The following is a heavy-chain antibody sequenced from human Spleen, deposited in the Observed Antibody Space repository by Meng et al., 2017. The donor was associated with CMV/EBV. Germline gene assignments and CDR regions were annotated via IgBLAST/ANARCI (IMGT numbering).Heavy chain of an antibody. CDR1: GYSFSTSW. CDR2: IYASDSDT. CDR3: ARRLSRGSASRWFDP. Sequence: GESLKISCKISGYSFSTSWIAWVRQVPGKGLEWMGVIYASDSDTTYGPAFQGQVTISVDKSISTAYLQWSRLRASDTAVYYCARRLSRGSASRWFDPWGQGTLVTVSS. V-gene: IGHV5-51*01. D-gene: IGHD1-26*01. J-gene: IGHJ5*02.